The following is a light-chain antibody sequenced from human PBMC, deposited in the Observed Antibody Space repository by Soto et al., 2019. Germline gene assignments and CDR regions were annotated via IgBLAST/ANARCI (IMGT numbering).Light chain of an antibody. CDR1: NIGKKG. Sequence: SYELTQPPSVSVAPGQTATITCGGNNIGKKGVNWYQQRPGQVPLLVVYDDADRPSGIPERISGSTSGHLATLTISGVEAGDEADYYCQVWDTSSLGVFGGGTKLTVL. CDR2: DDA. CDR3: QVWDTSSLGV. J-gene: IGLJ3*02. V-gene: IGLV3-21*02.